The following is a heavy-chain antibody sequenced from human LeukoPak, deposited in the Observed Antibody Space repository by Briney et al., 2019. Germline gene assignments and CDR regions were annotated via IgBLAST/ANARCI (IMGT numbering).Heavy chain of an antibody. J-gene: IGHJ5*02. V-gene: IGHV3-48*01. CDR3: AKGTRGYSRDGFDP. D-gene: IGHD5-18*01. Sequence: GGSLRLSCAASGFTFSSYSMNWVRQAPGKGLEWVSYISSSSSTIYYADSVKGRFTISRDNSKNTLYLQMNSLRAEDTAVYYCAKGTRGYSRDGFDPWGQGTLVTVSS. CDR1: GFTFSSYS. CDR2: ISSSSSTI.